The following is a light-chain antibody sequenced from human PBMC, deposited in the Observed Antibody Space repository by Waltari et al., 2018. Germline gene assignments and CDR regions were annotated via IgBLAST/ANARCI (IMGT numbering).Light chain of an antibody. CDR3: ASWDDSLIGPG. CDR1: TSNIGYNT. V-gene: IGLV1-44*01. Sequence: QSVLTQPPSASGTPGQTVTISCSGTTSNIGYNTVTWYQPFPGAAPKLLTYTHSRRPSGVPDRFSASKSGTSASLVISRLQSEDEADYYCASWDDSLIGPGFGGGTKLTVL. J-gene: IGLJ2*01. CDR2: THS.